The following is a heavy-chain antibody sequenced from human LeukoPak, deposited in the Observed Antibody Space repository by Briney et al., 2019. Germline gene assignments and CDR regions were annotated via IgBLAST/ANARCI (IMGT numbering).Heavy chain of an antibody. CDR3: ARDTRLLWFGELSYGMDV. Sequence: ASVKVSCKASGYTFTGYYMHWVRQAPGQGLEWMGWINPNSGGTNYAQKFQGRVTMTRDTSISTAYMELSRLRSDDTAVYCCARDTRLLWFGELSYGMDVWGQGTTVTVSS. J-gene: IGHJ6*02. CDR1: GYTFTGYY. V-gene: IGHV1-2*02. D-gene: IGHD3-10*01. CDR2: INPNSGGT.